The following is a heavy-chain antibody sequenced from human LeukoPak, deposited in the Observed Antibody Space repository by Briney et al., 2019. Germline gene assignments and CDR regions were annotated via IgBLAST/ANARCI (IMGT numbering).Heavy chain of an antibody. J-gene: IGHJ4*02. D-gene: IGHD1-14*01. Sequence: SQTLSLTCTVSGGSINSGSYSWTWIRQPAGKGLEWIGRIHISGSTDYTPSLKSRVTISVDTSKNQFSLKLSSVTAADTAVYYCASTTTTPRGGYWGQGTLVTVSS. V-gene: IGHV4-61*02. CDR3: ASTTTTPRGGY. CDR2: IHISGST. CDR1: GGSINSGSYS.